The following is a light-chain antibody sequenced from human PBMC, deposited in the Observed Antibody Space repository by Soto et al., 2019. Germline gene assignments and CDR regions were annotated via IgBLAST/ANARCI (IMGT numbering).Light chain of an antibody. Sequence: EVVLTQPPGTLSLSPGERATLSWRASQSVSSSYLAWYQQKPGQAPRLLIYGASTRATGIPARFSGSGSGAEFILTISSLQSEDFAIYYCQHCDDWPRTFGLGTKVDIK. J-gene: IGKJ1*01. CDR3: QHCDDWPRT. CDR1: QSVSSSY. CDR2: GAS. V-gene: IGKV3-15*01.